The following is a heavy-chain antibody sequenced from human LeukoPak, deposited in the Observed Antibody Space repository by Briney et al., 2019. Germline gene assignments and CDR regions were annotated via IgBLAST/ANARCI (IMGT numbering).Heavy chain of an antibody. CDR3: ARWGQNYYDSSGYYGPYYYGMDV. J-gene: IGHJ6*02. D-gene: IGHD3-22*01. CDR2: IYYSGST. Sequence: SETLSLTCTVSGGSISSYYWSWIRQPPGKGLEWIGYIYYSGSTNYNPSLKSRVTISVDTSKNQFSLKLSSVTAADTAVYYCARWGQNYYDSSGYYGPYYYGMDVWGQGTTVTVSS. CDR1: GGSISSYY. V-gene: IGHV4-59*01.